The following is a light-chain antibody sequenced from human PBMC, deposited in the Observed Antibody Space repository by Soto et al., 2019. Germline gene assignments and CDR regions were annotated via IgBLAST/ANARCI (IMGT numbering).Light chain of an antibody. Sequence: EVELTQSPATLSLSPGERATLSCRASQSVSSSYLAWYQQKPGQAPRLLIYGASSRATGIPDRFSGSGSGTDFTLTISRLEPEDFAVYYCQQYGSSPPWTFGQGTKVDIK. CDR3: QQYGSSPPWT. CDR2: GAS. CDR1: QSVSSSY. V-gene: IGKV3-20*01. J-gene: IGKJ1*01.